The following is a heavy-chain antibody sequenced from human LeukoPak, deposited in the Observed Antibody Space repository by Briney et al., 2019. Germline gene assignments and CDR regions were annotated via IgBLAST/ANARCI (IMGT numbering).Heavy chain of an antibody. CDR3: ARGTSAAPGIDY. CDR2: INSDGSSA. J-gene: IGHJ4*02. V-gene: IGHV3-74*01. CDR1: GFDFATYW. D-gene: IGHD6-13*01. Sequence: GGSLRLSCAASGFDFATYWMYWVRQVPGKGLVWVAQINSDGSSATYGDSAKGRFSISRDNAKNTLSLYMSSLRAEDAAVYYCARGTSAAPGIDYWGQGTLVAVSS.